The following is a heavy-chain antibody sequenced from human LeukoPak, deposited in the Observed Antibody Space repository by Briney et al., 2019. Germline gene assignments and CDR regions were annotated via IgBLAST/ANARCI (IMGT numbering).Heavy chain of an antibody. J-gene: IGHJ4*02. D-gene: IGHD2-2*02. CDR3: AKNQYTFLQHDS. CDR1: GFTFSSYG. Sequence: GGTLRLSCAASGFTFSSYGMSWVRQAPGKGLEWVSSISGSGGSTYYADSVKGRFTISRDNSKNTLYPQMNSLRAEDTAVYYCAKNQYTFLQHDSWGQGTLVTVSS. V-gene: IGHV3-23*01. CDR2: ISGSGGST.